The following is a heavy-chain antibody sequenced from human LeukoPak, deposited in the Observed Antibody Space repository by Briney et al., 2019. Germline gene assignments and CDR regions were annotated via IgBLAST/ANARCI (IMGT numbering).Heavy chain of an antibody. CDR1: GGSFSGYY. D-gene: IGHD3-9*01. J-gene: IGHJ5*02. CDR3: ARHALRYFDWFPRVGWFDP. CDR2: INHSGST. V-gene: IGHV4-34*01. Sequence: SETLSLTCAVYGGSFSGYYWSWIRQPPGKGLEWIGEINHSGSTNYNPSLKSRVTISVDTSKNQFSLKLSSVTAADTAVYYCARHALRYFDWFPRVGWFDPWGQGTLVTVSS.